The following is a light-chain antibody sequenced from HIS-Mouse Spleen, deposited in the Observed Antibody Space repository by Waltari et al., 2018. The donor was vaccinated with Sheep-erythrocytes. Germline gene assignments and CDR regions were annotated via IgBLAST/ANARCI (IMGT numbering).Light chain of an antibody. CDR2: EDS. CDR1: ALPTTY. V-gene: IGLV3-10*01. CDR3: YSTDSSGNGV. Sequence: SYELTQPPSVSVSPGQTARLTCSGDALPTTYAYWYQQKSGQAPVLVIYEDSKRPPGIPERFSGSSSGTMATLTISGAQVEDEADYYCYSTDSSGNGVFGGGTKLTVL. J-gene: IGLJ2*01.